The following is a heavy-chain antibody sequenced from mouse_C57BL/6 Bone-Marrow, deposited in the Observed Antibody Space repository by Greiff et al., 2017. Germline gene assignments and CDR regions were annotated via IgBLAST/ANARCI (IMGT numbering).Heavy chain of an antibody. V-gene: IGHV14-4*01. CDR3: TTSFSMDY. Sequence: VPLQQSGAELVRPGASVKLSCTASGFNIKDDYMHWVKQRPEQGLERIGWIDPENGDPEYASKFQGKATITADTSSNTAYLQLSSLTSEDTAVYYCTTSFSMDYWGQGTSVTVSS. CDR1: GFNIKDDY. J-gene: IGHJ4*01. CDR2: IDPENGDP.